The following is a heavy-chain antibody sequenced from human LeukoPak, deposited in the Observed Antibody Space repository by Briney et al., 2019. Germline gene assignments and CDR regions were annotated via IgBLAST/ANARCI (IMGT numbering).Heavy chain of an antibody. D-gene: IGHD3-3*01. Sequence: SETLFLTCPVSGGSISSYYWSWLRQPAGKGLEWIGRIYTSESTNYNPSLKSRVTMSVDTSKNQFSLTLSSVTAADTAVYYCARSTCDFWSGYYSRFDPWGQGTLVTVSS. CDR1: GGSISSYY. V-gene: IGHV4-4*07. J-gene: IGHJ5*02. CDR2: IYTSEST. CDR3: ARSTCDFWSGYYSRFDP.